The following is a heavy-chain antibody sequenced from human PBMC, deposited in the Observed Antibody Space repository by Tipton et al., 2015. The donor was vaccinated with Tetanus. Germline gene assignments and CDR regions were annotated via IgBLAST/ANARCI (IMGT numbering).Heavy chain of an antibody. J-gene: IGHJ2*01. CDR1: GGYVSRSSHY. CDR2: IYHNENT. D-gene: IGHD6-6*01. Sequence: LRLSCTVSGGYVSRSSHYWCWIRQPPGKPLEWVGYIYHNENTNYSPSLKSRITFSVDTSKNQFSLNLRSVTAADKAVYYCARVWGRGRLVTKPTWYFVLWGRGALVTVSS. CDR3: ARVWGRGRLVTKPTWYFVL. V-gene: IGHV4-61*01.